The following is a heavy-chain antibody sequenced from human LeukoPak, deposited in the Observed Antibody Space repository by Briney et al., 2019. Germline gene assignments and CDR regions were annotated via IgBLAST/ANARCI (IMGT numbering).Heavy chain of an antibody. CDR2: IKQDGSEK. J-gene: IGHJ4*02. V-gene: IGHV3-7*01. CDR1: GFTFSNYW. CDR3: ASSAVAGTEGY. Sequence: GGSLRLSCAASGFTFSNYWMSWVRQAPGKGLEWVANIKQDGSEKYYVGSVKGRFTISRDNAKNSLYLQMNSLRAEDTAMYYCASSAVAGTEGYWGQGTLVTVSS. D-gene: IGHD6-19*01.